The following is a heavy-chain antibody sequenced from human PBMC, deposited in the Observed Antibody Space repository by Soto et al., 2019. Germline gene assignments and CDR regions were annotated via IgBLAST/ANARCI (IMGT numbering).Heavy chain of an antibody. V-gene: IGHV1-69*01. CDR3: ARDYHGGYSDGYVYYSMEV. D-gene: IGHD5-18*01. CDR1: GGTFSSYA. J-gene: IGHJ6*02. Sequence: QVQLVQSGAEVKKPGSSVKVSCKASGGTFSSYAISWVRQAPGQGLEWMGGIIPIFGTANYAQKFQGRVTSTADDSKSKAYMELSSLRSEDTDVYYCARDYHGGYSDGYVYYSMEVWGQGTTVTVSS. CDR2: IIPIFGTA.